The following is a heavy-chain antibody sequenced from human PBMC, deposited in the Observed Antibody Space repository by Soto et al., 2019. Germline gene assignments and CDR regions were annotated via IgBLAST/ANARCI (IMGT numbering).Heavy chain of an antibody. CDR2: ISCDGSNK. Sequence: GGSLRLSCAASGFTFSSYAMSWVRQAPGKGLEWVAVISCDGSNKYYADSVKGRFTISRDNSKNTLYLQMNSLRAEDTAVYYCARGPSENGSGSLSLGGMDVWGQGTTVTVSS. J-gene: IGHJ6*02. CDR1: GFTFSSYA. D-gene: IGHD3-10*01. V-gene: IGHV3-30*03. CDR3: ARGPSENGSGSLSLGGMDV.